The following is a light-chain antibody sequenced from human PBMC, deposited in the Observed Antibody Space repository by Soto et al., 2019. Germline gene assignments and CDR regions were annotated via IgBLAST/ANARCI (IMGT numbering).Light chain of an antibody. CDR1: SSDVGAYIY. J-gene: IGLJ1*01. CDR2: DVT. V-gene: IGLV2-11*01. Sequence: QSALTQPRSVSGSPGQSVTISCTGTSSDVGAYIYVSWYQQHPGKAPKVMIYDVTKRPSGVPDRFSGSKSGNTASLTISGPQAEDEADYYCCSYAGSLYVFGTGTKVTVL. CDR3: CSYAGSLYV.